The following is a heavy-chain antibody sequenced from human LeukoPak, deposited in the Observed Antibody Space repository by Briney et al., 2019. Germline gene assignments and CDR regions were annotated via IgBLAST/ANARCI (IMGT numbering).Heavy chain of an antibody. D-gene: IGHD3-3*01. Sequence: GGSLRLSCAASGFTFSSYWMSWVRQAPGKGLEWVANIKQDGSEKYYVDSVKGRFTISRDNANNSLYLQMNSLRAEDTAVYYCARVSHSITIFGVVRFHAFDIWGQGTMVTVSS. J-gene: IGHJ3*02. CDR3: ARVSHSITIFGVVRFHAFDI. CDR1: GFTFSSYW. CDR2: IKQDGSEK. V-gene: IGHV3-7*01.